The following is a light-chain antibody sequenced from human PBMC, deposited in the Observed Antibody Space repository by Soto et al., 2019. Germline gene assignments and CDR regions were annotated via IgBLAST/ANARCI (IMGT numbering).Light chain of an antibody. J-gene: IGKJ1*01. V-gene: IGKV3-20*01. CDR3: QQYDSSPVT. CDR1: QSVSSSY. Sequence: EIVLTQSPGTLSLSPGERATLSCRPSQSVSSSYLAWYQQKPGQAPRLLIYGASSRATGIPDRFSGSGSGTDFTLTISRLEPEDFAVYYCQQYDSSPVTFGQGTKVEIK. CDR2: GAS.